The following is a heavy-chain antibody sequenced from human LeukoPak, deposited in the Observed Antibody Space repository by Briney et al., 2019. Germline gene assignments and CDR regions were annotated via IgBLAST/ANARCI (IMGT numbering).Heavy chain of an antibody. CDR3: AKSGGFFDT. D-gene: IGHD1-26*01. CDR2: INQDETEK. Sequence: GGSLRLSCAVSGFTFTNYWMTWVRQAPGKGLEWVANINQDETEKFYVDSVVGRFTISRDNGKNFLYLQMNSLRAEGTAVYYCAKSGGFFDTWGQGTLVTVSS. V-gene: IGHV3-7*01. J-gene: IGHJ5*02. CDR1: GFTFTNYW.